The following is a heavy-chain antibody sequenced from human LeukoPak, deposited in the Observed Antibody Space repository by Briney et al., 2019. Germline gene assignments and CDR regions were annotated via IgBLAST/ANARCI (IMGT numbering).Heavy chain of an antibody. CDR3: ARAASLYYDILTGYYTGHAFDI. Sequence: PSETLSLTCAVYGGSFSGYYWSWIRQPPGKGLEWIGYIYYSGSTNYNPSLRSRVTISVDTSKNQFSLKLSSVTAADTAVYYCARAASLYYDILTGYYTGHAFDIWGQGTMVTVSS. CDR2: IYYSGST. J-gene: IGHJ3*02. D-gene: IGHD3-9*01. CDR1: GGSFSGYY. V-gene: IGHV4-59*08.